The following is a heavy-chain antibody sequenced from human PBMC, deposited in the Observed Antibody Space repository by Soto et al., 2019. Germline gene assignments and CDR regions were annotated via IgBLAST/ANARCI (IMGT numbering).Heavy chain of an antibody. J-gene: IGHJ4*02. CDR3: ARHLKKGNSVIRGVDY. CDR2: IYYSGST. D-gene: IGHD3-10*01. CDR1: GGSISSNSYY. Sequence: QLQLQESGPGLVKPSETLSLTCTVSGGSISSNSYYWGWIRQSPGKGLEWIGSIYYSGSTYYNSSLKIRVTISIDTSKNQFSLNLGSVTAADTAVYYCARHLKKGNSVIRGVDYWGQGTPVTVSS. V-gene: IGHV4-39*01.